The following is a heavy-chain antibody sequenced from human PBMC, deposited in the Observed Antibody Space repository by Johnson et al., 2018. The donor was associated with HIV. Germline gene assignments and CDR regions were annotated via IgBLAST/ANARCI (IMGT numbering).Heavy chain of an antibody. CDR2: IGSAGDT. D-gene: IGHD6-13*01. Sequence: VQLVESGGGLVQPGGSLRLSCAASGFTFSSYDMHWVRQTTGKGLEWVSAIGSAGDTYYPGSVKGRFTISRDNSKNRLYLQMNDLRAEDTAIYYCAKVKEQQLVRAAAFDIWGQGTMVTVSS. CDR3: AKVKEQQLVRAAAFDI. J-gene: IGHJ3*02. CDR1: GFTFSSYD. V-gene: IGHV3-13*01.